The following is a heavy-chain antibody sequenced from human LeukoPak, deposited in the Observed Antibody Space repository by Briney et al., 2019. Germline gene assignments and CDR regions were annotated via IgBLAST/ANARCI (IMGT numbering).Heavy chain of an antibody. J-gene: IGHJ4*02. D-gene: IGHD3-16*02. CDR1: GFTFTTYS. Sequence: PGGSLRLSCAASGFTFTTYSMNWVRQAPGKGLEWVANIKQDGGEKYYVDSVKGRFTISRDNDKNSLFLQMTSLRAEDTAVYYCARVGGRYSPLGYWGQGTLITVSS. V-gene: IGHV3-7*01. CDR3: ARVGGRYSPLGY. CDR2: IKQDGGEK.